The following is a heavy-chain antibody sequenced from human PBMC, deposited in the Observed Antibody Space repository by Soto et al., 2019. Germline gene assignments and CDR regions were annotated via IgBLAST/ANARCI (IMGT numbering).Heavy chain of an antibody. CDR2: INPNSGGT. D-gene: IGHD2-15*01. V-gene: IGHV1-2*04. J-gene: IGHJ4*02. CDR3: ARAPRYCSGGSCYFDY. Sequence: QVQLVQSGAEVKKPGASVKVSCKASGYTFNGYYMHWVRQAPGQGLEWMGWINPNSGGTNYAQKFQGWVTMTRDTSISTAYMELSRLRSDDTAVYYCARAPRYCSGGSCYFDYWGQGTLVTVSS. CDR1: GYTFNGYY.